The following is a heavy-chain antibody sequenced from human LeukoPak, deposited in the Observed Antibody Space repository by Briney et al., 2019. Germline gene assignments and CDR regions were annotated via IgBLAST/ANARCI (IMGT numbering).Heavy chain of an antibody. V-gene: IGHV3-11*05. CDR2: ISSGGAST. CDR3: VRATEGGAMDV. Sequence: GGSLTLSCEASGFSFSDYYMTWIRQAPGEGLEWVSYISSGGASTSYAESLEGRFTISRDNAKKSLYLRLNSLRPEDTAIYYCVRATEGGAMDVWGQGTTVTVSS. D-gene: IGHD2-21*02. J-gene: IGHJ6*02. CDR1: GFSFSDYY.